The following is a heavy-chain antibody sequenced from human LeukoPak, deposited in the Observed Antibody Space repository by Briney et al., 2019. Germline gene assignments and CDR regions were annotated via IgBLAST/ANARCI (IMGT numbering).Heavy chain of an antibody. CDR3: ASSSSAWYCDF. CDR1: GHTFTGSY. V-gene: IGHV1-2*02. J-gene: IGHJ4*02. D-gene: IGHD6-25*01. CDR2: MNPKSGGT. Sequence: GASVMVSCKDSGHTFTGSYIHWLRHAPGQGLEWMGWMNPKSGGTTYSQRFQGRVTMTRDTSITTAYVERSRLTSDDTAVYYCASSSSAWYCDFWGQGTLVAVSS.